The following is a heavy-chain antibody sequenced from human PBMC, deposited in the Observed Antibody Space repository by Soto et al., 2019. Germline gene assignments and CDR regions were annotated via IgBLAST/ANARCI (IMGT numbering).Heavy chain of an antibody. Sequence: SVKVSCKASGGTFSSYAISWVRQAPGQGLEWMGGIIPIFGTANYAQKFQGRVTITADKSTSTAYMELSSLRSEDTAVYYCARLTDGYSGYDNDYWGQGTLVTVSS. CDR1: GGTFSSYA. D-gene: IGHD5-12*01. CDR3: ARLTDGYSGYDNDY. J-gene: IGHJ4*02. V-gene: IGHV1-69*06. CDR2: IIPIFGTA.